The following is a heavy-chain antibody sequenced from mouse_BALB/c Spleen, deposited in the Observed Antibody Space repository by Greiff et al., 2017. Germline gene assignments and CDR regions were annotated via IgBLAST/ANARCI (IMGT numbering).Heavy chain of an antibody. Sequence: EVQRVESGGGLVQPGGSLKLSCAASGFTFSSYTMSWVRQTPEKRLEWVAYISNGGGSTYYPDTVKGRFTISRDNAKNTLYLQMSSLKSEDTAMYYCARHNDYDGYAMDYWGQGTSVTVSS. CDR2: ISNGGGST. CDR1: GFTFSSYT. V-gene: IGHV5-12-2*01. CDR3: ARHNDYDGYAMDY. D-gene: IGHD2-4*01. J-gene: IGHJ4*01.